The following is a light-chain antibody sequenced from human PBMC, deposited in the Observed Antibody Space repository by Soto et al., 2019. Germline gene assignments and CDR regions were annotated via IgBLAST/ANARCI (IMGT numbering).Light chain of an antibody. J-gene: IGKJ1*01. CDR1: QSVSSH. CDR2: AAS. Sequence: ERVLTLSPVTLSVSPRDRATLSCKPSQSVSSHLAWYQQKPGQAPRLLIYAASTRATGVPVRFSGSGSGTEFTLTISSLQSEDFAVYYCQQYNNWPPRTFGQGTKVDIK. CDR3: QQYNNWPPRT. V-gene: IGKV3-15*01.